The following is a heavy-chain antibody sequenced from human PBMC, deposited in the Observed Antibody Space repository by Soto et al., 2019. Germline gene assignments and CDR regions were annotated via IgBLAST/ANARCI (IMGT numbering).Heavy chain of an antibody. Sequence: PGGSLRLSCAASGFTFSSYVMHWVRQAPGKGLEWVAVISYDGSNKYYADSVKGRFTISRDNSKNTLYLQMNSLRAEDTAVYYCANGPAYSYGYADYWGQGTLVTVSS. CDR1: GFTFSSYV. CDR3: ANGPAYSYGYADY. V-gene: IGHV3-30*18. CDR2: ISYDGSNK. D-gene: IGHD5-18*01. J-gene: IGHJ4*02.